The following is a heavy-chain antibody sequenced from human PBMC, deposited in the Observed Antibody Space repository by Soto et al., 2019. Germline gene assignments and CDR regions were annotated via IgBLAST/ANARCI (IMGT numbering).Heavy chain of an antibody. J-gene: IGHJ5*02. Sequence: LQPLSVTSTVAGGSISSYYWSWIRQPPGKGLEWIGYIYYSGSTNYNPSLKSRVTISVDTSKNQFSLKLSSVTAADTAVYYCARSHGYEVCFDPWGQGTLVPVSS. CDR3: ARSHGYEVCFDP. CDR2: IYYSGST. CDR1: GGSISSYY. V-gene: IGHV4-59*01. D-gene: IGHD6-13*01.